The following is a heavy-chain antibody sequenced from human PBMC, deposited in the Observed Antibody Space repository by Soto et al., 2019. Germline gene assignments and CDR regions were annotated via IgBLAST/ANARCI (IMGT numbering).Heavy chain of an antibody. CDR2: ISSSSSYT. J-gene: IGHJ4*02. D-gene: IGHD6-13*01. V-gene: IGHV3-11*05. Sequence: QVQLVESGGGLVKPGGSLRLSCAASGFTFSDYYMSWIRQAPGKGLEWVSYISSSSSYTNYADSVKGRFTISRDNAKNSRYLQMNSLRAEDTAVYYCARVRQQQLVFDYWGQGTLVTVSS. CDR1: GFTFSDYY. CDR3: ARVRQQQLVFDY.